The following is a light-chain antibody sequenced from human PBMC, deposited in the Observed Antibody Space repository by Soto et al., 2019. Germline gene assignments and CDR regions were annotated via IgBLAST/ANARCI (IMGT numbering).Light chain of an antibody. CDR2: GVT. CDR1: SSDVGGYNY. CDR3: SSYTSASTLLYL. J-gene: IGLJ1*01. V-gene: IGLV2-14*01. Sequence: QSALTQPASVSGSPGQSITISCTGTSSDVGGYNYVSRYQQHPGIAPKLLIYGVTNRPSGVSTRFSGSKSGNTASLTISGLQVEDEADYHCSSYTSASTLLYLFGTGTKVTVL.